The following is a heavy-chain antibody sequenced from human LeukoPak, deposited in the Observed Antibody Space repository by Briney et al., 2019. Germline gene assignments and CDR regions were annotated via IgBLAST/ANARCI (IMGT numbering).Heavy chain of an antibody. V-gene: IGHV3-66*01. CDR3: ASPVAIVGATRAEYFQH. CDR1: GFTVSSNY. CDR2: IYSDDST. D-gene: IGHD1-26*01. J-gene: IGHJ1*01. Sequence: GGSLRLSCAASGFTVSSNYMSWVRQAPGKGLEWVSVIYSDDSTYYADSVKGRFTISRDNSKNTLYLQMNSLRAEDTAVYYCASPVAIVGATRAEYFQHWGQSILVTVSS.